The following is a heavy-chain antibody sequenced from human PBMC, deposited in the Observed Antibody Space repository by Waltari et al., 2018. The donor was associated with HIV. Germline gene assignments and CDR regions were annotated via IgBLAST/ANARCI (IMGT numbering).Heavy chain of an antibody. CDR2: ISYDAREK. CDR1: GFTFSSHD. Sequence: EVKLVESGGGAVQTGGSLRLSCAGSGFTFSSHDMDWVRQTPGKGLGGVAQISYDAREKFHGDSVRGRFVVSRDNARNSIFLQMNNLRDDDTGVYFCVRQPLRHDL. J-gene: IGHJ2*01. V-gene: IGHV3-7*01. CDR3: VRQPLRHDL.